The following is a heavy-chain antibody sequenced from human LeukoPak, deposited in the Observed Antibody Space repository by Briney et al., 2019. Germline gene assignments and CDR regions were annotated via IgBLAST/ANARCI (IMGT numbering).Heavy chain of an antibody. CDR2: ISYDGSDK. Sequence: PGGSLRLSCAASGFSFSSYAVHWARQAPGKGLEWVAVISYDGSDKYYADFVKGRFTISRDNSKNTLYLQMNSLRAEDTAVYYCARDYRGYFDYWGQGTLVTVSS. J-gene: IGHJ4*02. D-gene: IGHD1-14*01. V-gene: IGHV3-30-3*01. CDR3: ARDYRGYFDY. CDR1: GFSFSSYA.